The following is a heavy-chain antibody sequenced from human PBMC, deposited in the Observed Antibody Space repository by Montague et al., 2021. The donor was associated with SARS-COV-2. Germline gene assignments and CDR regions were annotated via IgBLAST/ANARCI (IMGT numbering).Heavy chain of an antibody. D-gene: IGHD3-3*01. Sequence: SETLSLTCTVSGYSISSGYYWGWIRQPPGKGLEWIGSTYHSGSTYYNPSLKSRVTISVDTSKNQFSLKLSSVTAADTAVYYCARDVRYYDFWSGRAQTSPDYWGKGTLVTVSS. CDR3: ARDVRYYDFWSGRAQTSPDY. J-gene: IGHJ4*02. CDR2: TYHSGST. CDR1: GYSISSGYY. V-gene: IGHV4-38-2*02.